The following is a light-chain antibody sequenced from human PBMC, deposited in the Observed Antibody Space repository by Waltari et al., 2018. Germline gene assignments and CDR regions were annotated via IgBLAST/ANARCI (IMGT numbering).Light chain of an antibody. Sequence: EIVMTQSPATLSVFLGERVTLSCRASQYVSNNLAWYQQKPGQAPRLLLYGASTRATGIPARFSGSGPGTEFTLTISSLQSEDFAVYYCQQYNNWPPLTFGGGTKVAIK. CDR2: GAS. CDR1: QYVSNN. V-gene: IGKV3-15*01. J-gene: IGKJ4*01. CDR3: QQYNNWPPLT.